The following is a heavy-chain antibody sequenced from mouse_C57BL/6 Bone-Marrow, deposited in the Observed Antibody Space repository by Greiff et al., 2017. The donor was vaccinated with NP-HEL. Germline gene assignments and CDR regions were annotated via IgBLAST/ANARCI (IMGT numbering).Heavy chain of an antibody. CDR3: ARSGWGVTTVPFAY. CDR2: INPYNGGT. Sequence: EVQLQQSGPVLVKPGASVKMSCKASGYTFTDYYMNWVKQSHGKSLEWIGVINPYNGGTSYNQKFKGKATLTVDKSSSTAYMELNSLTSEDSAVYYCARSGWGVTTVPFAYWGQGTLVTVSA. CDR1: GYTFTDYY. J-gene: IGHJ3*01. V-gene: IGHV1-19*01. D-gene: IGHD2-2*01.